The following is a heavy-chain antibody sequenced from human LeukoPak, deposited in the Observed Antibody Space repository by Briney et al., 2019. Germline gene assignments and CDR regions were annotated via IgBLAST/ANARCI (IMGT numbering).Heavy chain of an antibody. CDR2: IKSKTDGGTT. V-gene: IGHV3-15*07. CDR3: TTDLLVTMVRGVAYKRLLNNDY. D-gene: IGHD3-10*01. CDR1: GFTFSNAW. J-gene: IGHJ4*02. Sequence: GGSLRLSCAASGFTFSNAWMNWVRQAPGKGLEWVGRIKSKTDGGTTDYAAPVKGRFTISRDDSKNTLYLQMNSLKTEDTAVYYCTTDLLVTMVRGVAYKRLLNNDYWGQGTLVTVSS.